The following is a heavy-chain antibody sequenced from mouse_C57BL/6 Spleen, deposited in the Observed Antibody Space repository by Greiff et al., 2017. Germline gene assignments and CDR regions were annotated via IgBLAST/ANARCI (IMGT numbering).Heavy chain of an antibody. CDR1: GFAFSGYC. CDR3: ASADFGGYFDD. J-gene: IGHJ2*01. V-gene: IGHV1-80*01. CDR2: IYPGDGET. Sequence: QVQLQQSGAELVKPGASVKFSCTASGFAFSGYCMHWVKQRTGQGLEWIGQIYPGDGETNYDAKFQGKATLTADTSSSTAYLQLSSLTSEDSAVYYCASADFGGYFDDWGKGTTLTVSS.